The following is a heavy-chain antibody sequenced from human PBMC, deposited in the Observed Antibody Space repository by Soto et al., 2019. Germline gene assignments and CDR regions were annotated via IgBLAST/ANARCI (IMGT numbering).Heavy chain of an antibody. CDR3: ARDPSRGSEWARYLDL. J-gene: IGHJ2*01. Sequence: EVQLVESGGGLVQPGGSLRLSCAASGFSLSSYAMDWVRQAPGQGLEWVSYISLSSGNIHYADSVRGRFTGSRDNAKNSLSLQMNGLRAEDTVVYYCARDPSRGSEWARYLDLWGRGTLVTVSS. D-gene: IGHD1-26*01. CDR1: GFSLSSYA. CDR2: ISLSSGNI. V-gene: IGHV3-48*01.